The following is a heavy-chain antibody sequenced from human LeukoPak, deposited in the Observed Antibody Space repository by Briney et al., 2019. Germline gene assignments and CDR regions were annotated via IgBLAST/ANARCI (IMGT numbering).Heavy chain of an antibody. Sequence: PGGSLRLSCAASGFTFSSYGMHWVRQAPGKGLEWVAFIRYDGSNKYYADSVKGRFTISRDNSKNTLYLQMNSLRAEDTTVYYCAKDHLYATIVGATMGFDYWGQGTLVTVSS. CDR2: IRYDGSNK. D-gene: IGHD1-26*01. J-gene: IGHJ4*02. V-gene: IGHV3-30*02. CDR1: GFTFSSYG. CDR3: AKDHLYATIVGATMGFDY.